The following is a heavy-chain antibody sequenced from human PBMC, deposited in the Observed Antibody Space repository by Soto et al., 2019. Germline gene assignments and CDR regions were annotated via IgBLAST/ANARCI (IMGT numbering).Heavy chain of an antibody. J-gene: IGHJ4*02. CDR2: ISSSGSTI. CDR3: ARTGSPLLYYYGSGSYPDD. D-gene: IGHD3-10*01. Sequence: GGSLRLSCAASGFTFSDYYMSWVRQAPGKGLEWVSYISSSGSTIYYADSVKGRFTISRDNAKNSLYLQMNSLRAEDTAVYYCARTGSPLLYYYGSGSYPDDWGQGTLVTVSS. CDR1: GFTFSDYY. V-gene: IGHV3-11*01.